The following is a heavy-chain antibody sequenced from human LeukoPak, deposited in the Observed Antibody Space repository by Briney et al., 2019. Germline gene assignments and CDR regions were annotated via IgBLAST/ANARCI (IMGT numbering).Heavy chain of an antibody. V-gene: IGHV7-4-1*02. CDR2: NNTNSGNP. CDR1: GYTFTSYA. CDR3: ARKSVAATPRDIVYQYYSMDV. D-gene: IGHD2-15*01. Sequence: ASVKVSRKASGYTFTSYAMNWVRQAPGQGLEWMGWNNTNSGNPTYAQGFTGRFVFSLDTSVSTAYLQISSLKAEDTAVYYCARKSVAATPRDIVYQYYSMDVWGKGTTVTVSS. J-gene: IGHJ6*03.